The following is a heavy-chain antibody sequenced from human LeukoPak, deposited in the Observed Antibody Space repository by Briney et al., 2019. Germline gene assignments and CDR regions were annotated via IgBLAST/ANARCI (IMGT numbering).Heavy chain of an antibody. Sequence: GGSLRLSCAASGFTFSGSAMHWVRQACGKGLEWVGRIRSKANSYATAYAASVKGRFTISRDDSKNTAYLQMNSLKTEDTAVYYCTRREGATRGDYWGQGTLVTVSS. CDR3: TRREGATRGDY. CDR1: GFTFSGSA. D-gene: IGHD1-26*01. CDR2: IRSKANSYAT. J-gene: IGHJ4*02. V-gene: IGHV3-73*01.